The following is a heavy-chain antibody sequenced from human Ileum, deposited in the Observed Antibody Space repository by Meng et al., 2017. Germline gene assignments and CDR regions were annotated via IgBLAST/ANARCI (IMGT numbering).Heavy chain of an antibody. D-gene: IGHD3-10*01. V-gene: IGHV4-30-4*01. CDR3: AREFKNYPDWYFDL. CDR1: GGSMNSGDFL. CDR2: IYNSGYA. J-gene: IGHJ2*01. Sequence: HVPLQAAGPGRVKASQALSLPCPVSGGSMNSGDFLWSWIRQPPGKGLEWIGYIYNSGYADYNPSLKSRVSLSVDTSKSQFSLTLRSVTAADTAVYYCAREFKNYPDWYFDLWGRGTLVTVSS.